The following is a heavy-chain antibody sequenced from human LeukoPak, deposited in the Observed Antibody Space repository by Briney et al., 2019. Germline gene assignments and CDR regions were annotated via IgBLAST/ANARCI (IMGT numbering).Heavy chain of an antibody. CDR3: ARALYSGSYAPLSL. CDR1: GGTFSSYA. CDR2: IIPIFGTA. Sequence: ASVKVFCKASGGTFSSYAISWVRQAPGQGLEWMGGIIPIFGTANYAQKFQGRVTITADESTSTAYMELSSLRSEDTAVYYCARALYSGSYAPLSLWGQGTLVTVSS. D-gene: IGHD1-26*01. V-gene: IGHV1-69*13. J-gene: IGHJ4*02.